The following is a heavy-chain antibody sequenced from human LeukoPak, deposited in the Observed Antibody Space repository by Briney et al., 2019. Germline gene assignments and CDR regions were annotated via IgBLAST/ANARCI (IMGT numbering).Heavy chain of an antibody. CDR2: IYYSGNT. Sequence: SETLSLTCTVSGGSVSSYYWSWIRQPPGKGLEWIGYIYYSGNTNYNPSLKSRVTMSVDTSKNQFSLKLSSVTAADTAVYYCARELVYSYGFDYWGQGTLVTVSS. D-gene: IGHD5-18*01. CDR1: GGSVSSYY. CDR3: ARELVYSYGFDY. V-gene: IGHV4-59*02. J-gene: IGHJ4*02.